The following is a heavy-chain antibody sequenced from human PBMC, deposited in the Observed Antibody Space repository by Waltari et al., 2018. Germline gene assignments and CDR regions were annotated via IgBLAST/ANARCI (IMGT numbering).Heavy chain of an antibody. D-gene: IGHD6-6*01. V-gene: IGHV4-34*01. J-gene: IGHJ6*02. Sequence: QVQLQQWGAGLLKPSETLSLTCAVYGGSFSGYYWSWIRQPPGKGLEWIGEINHSGRTNYNPSLKSRVTRSVDTSKNQFSLKLSSVTAADTAVYYCARGGLSIAARRGPPDYYYYYGMDVWGQGTTVTVSS. CDR3: ARGGLSIAARRGPPDYYYYYGMDV. CDR2: INHSGRT. CDR1: GGSFSGYY.